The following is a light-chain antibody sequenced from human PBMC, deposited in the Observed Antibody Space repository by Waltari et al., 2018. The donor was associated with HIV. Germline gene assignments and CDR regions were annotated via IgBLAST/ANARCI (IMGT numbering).Light chain of an antibody. Sequence: QSVLTQTPSLSGTPGQRVTISCSGGYSNIGSNTVHWSQQFPGTAPRLLIYSNNQRPSGVPDRFSGSKSGTSASLVISELQSQDEADYHCAAWDDSLHGELFGGGTKLTVL. CDR1: YSNIGSNT. J-gene: IGLJ2*01. V-gene: IGLV1-44*01. CDR2: SNN. CDR3: AAWDDSLHGEL.